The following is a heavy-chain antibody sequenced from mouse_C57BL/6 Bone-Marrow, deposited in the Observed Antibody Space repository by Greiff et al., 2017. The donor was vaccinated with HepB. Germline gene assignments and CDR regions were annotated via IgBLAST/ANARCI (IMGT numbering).Heavy chain of an antibody. J-gene: IGHJ1*03. D-gene: IGHD1-1*01. CDR1: GFTFSDYY. Sequence: EVQLQESEGGLVQPGSSMKLSCTASGFTFSDYYMAWVRQVPEKGLEWVANINYDGSSTYYLDSLKSRFIISRDNAKNILYLQMSSLKSEDTATYYCARDGDYYYGSPLYFDVWGTGTTVTVAS. V-gene: IGHV5-16*01. CDR3: ARDGDYYYGSPLYFDV. CDR2: INYDGSST.